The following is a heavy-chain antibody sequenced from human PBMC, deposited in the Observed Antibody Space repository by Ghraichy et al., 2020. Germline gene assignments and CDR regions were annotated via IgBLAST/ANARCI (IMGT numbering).Heavy chain of an antibody. Sequence: GGSLRLSCAASGFTFSSYDMHWVRQATGKGLEWVSAIGTAGDTYYPGSVKGRFTISRENAKNSLYLQMNSLRAGDTAVYYCARSGMSGYSPLYYYYYGMDVWGQGTTVTVSS. CDR2: IGTAGDT. CDR1: GFTFSSYD. D-gene: IGHD3-3*01. CDR3: ARSGMSGYSPLYYYYYGMDV. V-gene: IGHV3-13*01. J-gene: IGHJ6*02.